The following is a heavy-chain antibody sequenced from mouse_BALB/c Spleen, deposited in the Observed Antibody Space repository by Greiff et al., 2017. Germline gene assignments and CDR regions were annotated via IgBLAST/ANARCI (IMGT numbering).Heavy chain of an antibody. J-gene: IGHJ3*01. D-gene: IGHD2-4*01. V-gene: IGHV1-12*01. CDR3: ARDYDYDGGAWFAY. CDR2: IYPGNGDT. CDR1: GYTFTSYN. Sequence: QPGAELVKPGASVKMSCKASGYTFTSYNMHWVKQTPGQGLEWIGAIYPGNGDTSYNQKFKGKATLTADKSSSTAYMQLSSLTSEDSAVYYCARDYDYDGGAWFAYWGQGTLVTVSA.